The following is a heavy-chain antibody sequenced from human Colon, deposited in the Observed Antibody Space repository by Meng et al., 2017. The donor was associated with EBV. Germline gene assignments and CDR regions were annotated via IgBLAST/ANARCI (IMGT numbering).Heavy chain of an antibody. V-gene: IGHV3-23*01. CDR1: GFTFSSYA. J-gene: IGHJ4*02. Sequence: EVQLLESGGGLEQPGGSLRRSCGVSGFTFSSYAMSWARQAPGKGLEWVSTISGSGSSKFYADSVKGRFTISRDNSKNTLYLQMNSLRAEDTAVYYCVKRSFGSGTYPFAYWGQGTLVTVSS. CDR2: ISGSGSSK. CDR3: VKRSFGSGTYPFAY. D-gene: IGHD3-10*01.